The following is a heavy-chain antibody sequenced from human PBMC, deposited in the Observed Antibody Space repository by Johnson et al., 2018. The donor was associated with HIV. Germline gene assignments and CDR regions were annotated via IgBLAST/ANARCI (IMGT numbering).Heavy chain of an antibody. D-gene: IGHD2-15*01. J-gene: IGHJ3*02. Sequence: EKLVESGGGLVQPGGSLRLSCVASGFTVSSNYMSWVRQAPGKGLEWVSVFYSGGSTYYADSVKGRFTISRDNSKNTLYVQMNSLRGEDTAVYYCAKGQVVVAATSAFDIWGQGTMVTVSS. CDR3: AKGQVVVAATSAFDI. CDR2: FYSGGST. V-gene: IGHV3-66*02. CDR1: GFTVSSNY.